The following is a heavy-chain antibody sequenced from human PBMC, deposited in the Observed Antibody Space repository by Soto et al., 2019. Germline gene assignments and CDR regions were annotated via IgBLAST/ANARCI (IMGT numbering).Heavy chain of an antibody. J-gene: IGHJ6*02. CDR3: ARQPVAAAGYYYYGMDV. CDR1: GYSFTSYW. CDR2: IYPGDSDT. D-gene: IGHD6-13*01. V-gene: IGHV5-51*01. Sequence: GESLKISCKGSGYSFTSYWIGWVRQMPGKGLEWMGIIYPGDSDTRYSPSFQGQVTISADKSISTAYLQWSSLKASDTAMYYCARQPVAAAGYYYYGMDVWGQGTTVTVSS.